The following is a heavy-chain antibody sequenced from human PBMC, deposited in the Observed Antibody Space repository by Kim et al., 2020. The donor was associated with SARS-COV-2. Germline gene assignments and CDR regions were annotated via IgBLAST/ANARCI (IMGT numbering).Heavy chain of an antibody. D-gene: IGHD3-10*01. CDR3: ARDGARGEIDS. CDR1: GYTFTNNY. V-gene: IGHV1-46*01. Sequence: ASVKVSCMASGYTFTNNYIHWVRQAPGQGLEWMGIINPSGGRTTYAQKFQGRITMTRDMSTRTVYMDLRSLKSEDTAIYYCARDGARGEIDSWGPGTLITVSS. CDR2: INPSGGRT. J-gene: IGHJ4*02.